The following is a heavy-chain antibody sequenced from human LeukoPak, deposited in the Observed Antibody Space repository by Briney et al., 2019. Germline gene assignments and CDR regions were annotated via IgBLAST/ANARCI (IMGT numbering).Heavy chain of an antibody. CDR3: AKEGY. V-gene: IGHV3-7*01. J-gene: IGHJ4*02. Sequence: PGGSLRLSCAASGFSFSRVWMSWVRQAPGKGPEWVASIKLDGSEKHYVDSVKGRFTISRDNAKNSLYLQMNTLRAEDTAVYYCAKEGYWGQGTLVPSPQ. CDR1: GFSFSRVW. CDR2: IKLDGSEK.